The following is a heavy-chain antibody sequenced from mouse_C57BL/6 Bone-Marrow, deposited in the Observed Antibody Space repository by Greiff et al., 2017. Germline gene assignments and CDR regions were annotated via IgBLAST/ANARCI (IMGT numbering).Heavy chain of an antibody. Sequence: VKLVESGPGLVQPSQRLSITCTVSGFSLTSYGVHWVRQSPGKGLEWLGVIWSGGSTDYNAAFISRLSISKDNSKSQVFFKMNSLQADDTAIYYCARNGRYRNYYAMDYWGQGTSVTVSS. D-gene: IGHD1-1*01. CDR3: ARNGRYRNYYAMDY. J-gene: IGHJ4*01. CDR1: GFSLTSYG. V-gene: IGHV2-2*01. CDR2: IWSGGST.